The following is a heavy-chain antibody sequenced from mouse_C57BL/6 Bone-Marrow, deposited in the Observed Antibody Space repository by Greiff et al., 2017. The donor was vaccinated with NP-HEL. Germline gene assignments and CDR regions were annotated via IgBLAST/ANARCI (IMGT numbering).Heavy chain of an antibody. CDR1: GYSFTGYY. CDR3: ARSSGTTVVAQYYYAMDY. J-gene: IGHJ4*01. CDR2: INPSTGGT. Sequence: VQLQQSGPELVKPGASVKISCKASGYSFTGYYMNWVKQSPEKSLEWIGEINPSTGGTTYNQKFKAKATLTVDKSSSTAYMQLKSLTSEDSAVYYCARSSGTTVVAQYYYAMDYWGQGTSVTVSS. V-gene: IGHV1-42*01. D-gene: IGHD1-1*01.